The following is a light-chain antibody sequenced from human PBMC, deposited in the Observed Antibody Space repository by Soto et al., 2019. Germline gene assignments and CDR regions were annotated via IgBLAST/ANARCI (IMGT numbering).Light chain of an antibody. CDR1: QTINTY. CDR2: DAA. CDR3: QQTSSAPFT. Sequence: DIQMTQSPYSLSAAVGDRVTIACRASQTINTYLNWQKPGKAPKLLIFDAASLQNGVPSRFSGGGSRTDFTLTITSLQPEDFATYYCQQTSSAPFTFGPGTKVDIK. J-gene: IGKJ3*01. V-gene: IGKV1-39*01.